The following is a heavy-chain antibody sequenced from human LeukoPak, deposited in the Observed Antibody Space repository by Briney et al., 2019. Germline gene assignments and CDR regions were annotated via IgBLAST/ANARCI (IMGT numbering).Heavy chain of an antibody. D-gene: IGHD2-2*01. CDR3: ARDHCSSTSCYSWFDP. CDR2: ISSSSSYI. V-gene: IGHV3-21*01. CDR1: GFTFSSYA. J-gene: IGHJ5*02. Sequence: PGGSLRLSCAASGFTFSSYAMSWVRQATGEGLEWVLSISSSSSYIYYADSVKGRFTISRDNAKNSLYLQMNSLRAEDTAVYYCARDHCSSTSCYSWFDPWGQGTLVTVSS.